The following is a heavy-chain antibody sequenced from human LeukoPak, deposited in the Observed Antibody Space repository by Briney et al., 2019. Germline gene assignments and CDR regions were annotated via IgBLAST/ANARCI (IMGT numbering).Heavy chain of an antibody. CDR1: GYTFTGYY. CDR3: ARTDWNYVYYFDY. D-gene: IGHD1-7*01. V-gene: IGHV1-2*02. J-gene: IGHJ4*02. CDR2: INPNSGGT. Sequence: ASVKVSCKASGYTFTGYYMHWVRQAPGQGLEWMGWINPNSGGTNYAQKFQGRVTMTRDTSISTAYMELSRLSSDDPAVYYCARTDWNYVYYFDYWGQGTLVTVSS.